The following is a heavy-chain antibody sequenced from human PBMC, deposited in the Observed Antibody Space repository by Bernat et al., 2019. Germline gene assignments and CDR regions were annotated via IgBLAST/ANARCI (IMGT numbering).Heavy chain of an antibody. D-gene: IGHD3-10*01. CDR1: GFTFSIYW. V-gene: IGHV3-74*01. Sequence: EVQLVESWGALVQPGGSLRLSCSASGFTFSIYWMHWVRQAPGKGLVWVSRISPDGGSTAYADSVKGRFTIYRDNAKDTLYLQMNSLRAEDTAVYYCVRDFGGHWGQGTLVTVSS. CDR2: ISPDGGST. J-gene: IGHJ4*02. CDR3: VRDFGGH.